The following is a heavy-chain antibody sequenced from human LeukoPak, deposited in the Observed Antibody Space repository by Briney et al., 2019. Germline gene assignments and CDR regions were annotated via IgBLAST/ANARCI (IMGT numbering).Heavy chain of an antibody. CDR1: GYTFISYY. J-gene: IGHJ4*02. CDR3: AGSSVERQQLAHFDY. V-gene: IGHV1-46*01. Sequence: GASVKVSCKASGYTFISYYMHWVRQAPGQGLEWMGIINRSGGGTSHAQKFQGRVTMSRDTSTSTVYMELSSLRSEDTAVYYCAGSSVERQQLAHFDYWGQGTLVTVSS. D-gene: IGHD6-13*01. CDR2: INRSGGGT.